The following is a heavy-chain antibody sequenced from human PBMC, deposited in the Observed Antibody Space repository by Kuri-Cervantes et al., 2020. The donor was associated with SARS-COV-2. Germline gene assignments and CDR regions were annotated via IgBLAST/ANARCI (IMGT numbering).Heavy chain of an antibody. J-gene: IGHJ6*03. CDR1: GGTFSSYS. CDR3: ARGVGSSGWYPLGGYYYYYMDV. CDR2: IIPTFDTT. D-gene: IGHD6-19*01. Sequence: SVKVSCKASGGTFSSYSVNWVRQAPGQGLEWMGRIIPTFDTTTYAQKFQGRVTITADESTSTAYMELSSLRSEDTAVYYCARGVGSSGWYPLGGYYYYYMDVWGKGTTVTVSS. V-gene: IGHV1-69*13.